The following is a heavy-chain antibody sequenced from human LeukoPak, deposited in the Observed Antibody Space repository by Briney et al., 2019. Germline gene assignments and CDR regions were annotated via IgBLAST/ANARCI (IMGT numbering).Heavy chain of an antibody. CDR1: GGSFSGYY. CDR2: INHSGST. D-gene: IGHD1-26*01. CDR3: ARVGSYYVYYYYGMDV. Sequence: PSETLSLTCAVYGGSFSGYYWSWIRQPPGKGLEWIGEINHSGSTNYNPSLKSRVTISVDTSKNQFSLKLSSVTAADTAVYYCARVGSYYVYYYYGMDVWGQGTTVTVS. V-gene: IGHV4-34*01. J-gene: IGHJ6*02.